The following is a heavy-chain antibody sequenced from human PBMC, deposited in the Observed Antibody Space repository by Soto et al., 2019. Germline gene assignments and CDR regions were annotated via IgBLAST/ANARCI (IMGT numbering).Heavy chain of an antibody. CDR2: INAGNGNT. D-gene: IGHD4-17*01. CDR1: GYTFTSYA. J-gene: IGHJ6*03. CDR3: ARDRELYGDYGRYYYYYMDV. Sequence: ALVKVSCKASGYTFTSYAMHWVRQAPGQRLEWMGWINAGNGNTKYSQKFQGRVTITRDTSASTAYMELSSLRSEDTAVYYCARDRELYGDYGRYYYYYMDVWGKGTTVTVSS. V-gene: IGHV1-3*01.